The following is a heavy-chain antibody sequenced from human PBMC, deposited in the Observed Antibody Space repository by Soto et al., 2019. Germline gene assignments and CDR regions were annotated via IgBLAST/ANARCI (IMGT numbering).Heavy chain of an antibody. CDR1: GFTFGDYA. J-gene: IGHJ6*03. D-gene: IGHD4-17*01. V-gene: IGHV3-49*03. CDR3: TRVPYDYGDYLGGYYYMDV. CDR2: IRSKAYGGTT. Sequence: GGSLRLSCTASGFTFGDYAMSWFRQAPGKGLEWVGFIRSKAYGGTTEYAASVKGRFTISRDDSKSIAYLQMNSLKTEDTAVYYCTRVPYDYGDYLGGYYYMDVWGKGTTVTVSS.